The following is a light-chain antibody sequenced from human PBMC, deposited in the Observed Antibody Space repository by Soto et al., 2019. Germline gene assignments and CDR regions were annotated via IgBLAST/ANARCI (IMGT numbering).Light chain of an antibody. J-gene: IGKJ2*01. Sequence: EIVLTQSPGTLSLSPGERATLSCRASQSLSSYLAWYQQKPGQAPRLLIYGGSSRATGIPDRFSGSGSGTDFTLTISRLEPEDFAVYYCRQYGSSPSYTFGQGTKLEIK. CDR3: RQYGSSPSYT. V-gene: IGKV3-20*01. CDR1: QSLSSY. CDR2: GGS.